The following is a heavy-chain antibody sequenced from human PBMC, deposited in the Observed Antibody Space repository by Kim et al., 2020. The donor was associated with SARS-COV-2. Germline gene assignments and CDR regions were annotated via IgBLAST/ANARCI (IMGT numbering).Heavy chain of an antibody. Sequence: GGSLRLSCAASGFTFSSYAMSWVRQAPGKGLEWVSTIGGSGASTYYADSVKGRFTISRDNSKNTMYLQMNSLRAEDTAEYYCAKALIAAGGRYYFNVMGVWGQGTTVTVSS. CDR3: AKALIAAGGRYYFNVMGV. D-gene: IGHD6-13*01. CDR1: GFTFSSYA. J-gene: IGHJ6*02. CDR2: IGGSGAST. V-gene: IGHV3-23*01.